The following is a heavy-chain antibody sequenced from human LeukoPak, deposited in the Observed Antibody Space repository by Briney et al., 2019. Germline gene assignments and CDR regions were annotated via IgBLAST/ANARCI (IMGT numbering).Heavy chain of an antibody. D-gene: IGHD3-10*01. Sequence: GASVKVSCKASGYTFTSYYMHWVRQAPGQGLEWMGIINPSGGSTSYAQKFQGRVTMARDTSTSTFYMELSSLRSEDTAVYYCARDIGYGSGSYSALVFDYWGQGTLVTVSS. CDR2: INPSGGST. CDR3: ARDIGYGSGSYSALVFDY. J-gene: IGHJ4*02. CDR1: GYTFTSYY. V-gene: IGHV1-46*01.